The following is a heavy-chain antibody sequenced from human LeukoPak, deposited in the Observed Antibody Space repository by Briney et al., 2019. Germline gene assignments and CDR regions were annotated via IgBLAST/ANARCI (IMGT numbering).Heavy chain of an antibody. CDR1: GYTFSGYY. V-gene: IGHV1-2*02. CDR3: ARAPPTYYDILTGHSEDDY. D-gene: IGHD3-9*01. Sequence: GASVKLSCKTSGYTFSGYYVHWVRQAPGQGLEWMGWIIPNSGGTNYAQKFQGRVTMTRDTSISTAYMELSRLRSDDTAVYYCARAPPTYYDILTGHSEDDYWGQGTLVTVSS. CDR2: IIPNSGGT. J-gene: IGHJ4*02.